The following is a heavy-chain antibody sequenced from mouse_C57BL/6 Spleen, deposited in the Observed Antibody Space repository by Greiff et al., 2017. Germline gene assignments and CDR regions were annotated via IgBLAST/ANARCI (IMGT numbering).Heavy chain of an antibody. Sequence: VQLQQSGAELVKPGASVKMSCKASGYTFTSYWITWVKQRPGQGLEWIGDIYPGSGSTNYNEKFKSKATLTVDTSSSTAYMQLSSLTSEDSAVYYCARRYYGSRNFDYWGQGTTLTVSS. CDR1: GYTFTSYW. CDR2: IYPGSGST. D-gene: IGHD1-1*01. J-gene: IGHJ2*01. CDR3: ARRYYGSRNFDY. V-gene: IGHV1-55*01.